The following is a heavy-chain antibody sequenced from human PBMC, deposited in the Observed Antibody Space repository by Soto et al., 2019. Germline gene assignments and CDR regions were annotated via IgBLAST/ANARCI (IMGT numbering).Heavy chain of an antibody. J-gene: IGHJ4*02. CDR2: IIPIFGTA. D-gene: IGHD6-13*01. CDR3: ASVHSRSWSSPISDD. Sequence: SVKRSRAASGGSGSNYAIGLLLHAPGQGLEWIGGIIPIFGTANYAQKFQGRVTITAYGSTSTAYMELSSLRSEDTAVYYCASVHSRSWSSPISDDWGQGVLVTV. V-gene: IGHV1-69*01. CDR1: GGSGSNYA.